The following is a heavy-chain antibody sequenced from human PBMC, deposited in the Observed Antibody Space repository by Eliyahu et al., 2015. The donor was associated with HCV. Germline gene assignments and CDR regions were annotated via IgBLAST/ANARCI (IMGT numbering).Heavy chain of an antibody. V-gene: IGHV1-3*04. J-gene: IGHJ6*02. CDR2: IITGNGNT. D-gene: IGHD5-24*01. Sequence: QAQLVQSGAEVRKPGASXXLSCKXSXYTFTSYSMXWVRQAPGQGLEWMGWIITGNGNTKYSQRFQGRVTITRDTFAKTVYMELSSLRFEDTAMYYCTREEVPDAYNSDYGMDVWGQGTTVTVSS. CDR3: TREEVPDAYNSDYGMDV. CDR1: XYTFTSYS.